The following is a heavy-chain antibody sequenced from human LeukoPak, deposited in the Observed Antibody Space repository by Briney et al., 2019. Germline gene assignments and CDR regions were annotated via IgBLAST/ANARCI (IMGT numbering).Heavy chain of an antibody. CDR3: AKAPVTTCSGAYCYPFDY. V-gene: IGHV3-20*04. J-gene: IGHJ4*02. CDR1: GFTFDDYG. CDR2: INWNGGST. D-gene: IGHD2-21*01. Sequence: PGGSLRLSCAASGFTFDDYGLSWVRQAPGKGLEWVSTINWNGGSTGYADSVKGRFTISRDNAKNSLYLQMNRLRAEDAAVYYCAKAPVTTCSGAYCYPFDYWGQGTLVTVSS.